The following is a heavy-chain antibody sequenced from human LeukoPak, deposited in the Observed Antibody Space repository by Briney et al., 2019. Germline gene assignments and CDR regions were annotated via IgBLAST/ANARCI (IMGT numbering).Heavy chain of an antibody. CDR2: INKSGVNI. Sequence: PGGSLRLSCAASGFTLRDYGMKWVRQAPGKGVEWVSSINKSGVNIHYADSVKARFTISRDNSKNTLYLQINSLRADDTAVYCCAPQFWDHPGPWGQGTLVIVSS. CDR3: APQFWDHPGP. CDR1: GFTLRDYG. J-gene: IGHJ5*02. V-gene: IGHV3-23*05. D-gene: IGHD3/OR15-3a*01.